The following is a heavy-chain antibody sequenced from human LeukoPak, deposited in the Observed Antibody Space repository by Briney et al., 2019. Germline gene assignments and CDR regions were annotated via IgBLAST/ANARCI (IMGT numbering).Heavy chain of an antibody. CDR1: GFTFSNYC. CDR3: AKLGGQEVYNYYVGF. V-gene: IGHV3-23*01. D-gene: IGHD3-16*01. CDR2: IIDNGNIT. J-gene: IGHJ6*03. Sequence: GGSLRLSCEASGFTFSNYCMSWVRQAPGKGLEWVSGIIDNGNITYYENSVKGRFTISRDNSKNTLYLQMNSLRAEDTAVYYCAKLGGQEVYNYYVGFWGKGTTVAVSS.